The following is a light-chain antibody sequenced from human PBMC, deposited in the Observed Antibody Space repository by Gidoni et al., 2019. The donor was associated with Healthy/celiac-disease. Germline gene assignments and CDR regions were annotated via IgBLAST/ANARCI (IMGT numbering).Light chain of an antibody. J-gene: IGKJ4*01. V-gene: IGKV1-33*01. CDR3: QQYDNLLLT. CDR1: QDFSNY. CDR2: DAS. Sequence: DIQMTQSPSSLSASVGDRVTITCQASQDFSNYLNWYQQKPGKAPKLLIYDASNLETGVPSRFSGSGSGTDFTFTISSLQPEDIATYYCQQYDNLLLTFXGXTKVEIK.